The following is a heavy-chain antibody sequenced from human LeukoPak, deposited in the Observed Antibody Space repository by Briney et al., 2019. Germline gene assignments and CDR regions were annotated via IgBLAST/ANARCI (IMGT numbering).Heavy chain of an antibody. CDR1: GFTFSSYG. CDR3: AKEGDTIFGVVIILGVDY. Sequence: GGSLRLSCAASGFTFSSYGMHWVRQAPGKGLEWVAFIRYDGSNKYYADSVKGRFTISRDNSKNTLYLQMNSLRAEDTAVYYCAKEGDTIFGVVIILGVDYWGQGTLVTVSS. V-gene: IGHV3-30*02. D-gene: IGHD3-3*01. CDR2: IRYDGSNK. J-gene: IGHJ4*02.